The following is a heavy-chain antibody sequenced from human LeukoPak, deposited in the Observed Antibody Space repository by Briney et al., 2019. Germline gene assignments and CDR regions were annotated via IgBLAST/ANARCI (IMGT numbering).Heavy chain of an antibody. V-gene: IGHV3-21*01. J-gene: IGHJ4*02. CDR3: ARDQEPYLDILTYSGDY. CDR2: ISSSSSYI. D-gene: IGHD1-14*01. CDR1: GFTFSSYS. Sequence: PGGSLRLSCAASGFTFSSYSMNWVRQAPGKGLEWVSCISSSSSYIYYADSVKGRFTISRDNAKNSLYLQMNSLRAEDTAVYYCARDQEPYLDILTYSGDYWGQGTLVTVSS.